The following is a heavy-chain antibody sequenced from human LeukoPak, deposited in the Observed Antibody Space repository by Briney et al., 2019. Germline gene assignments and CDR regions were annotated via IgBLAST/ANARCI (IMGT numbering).Heavy chain of an antibody. Sequence: SGTLSLTCAVSGGSISSSNWWSWVRQPPGKGLEWIGEIYQSGSTNYNPSLKSRVTMSVDKSKNQFSLKLSSMTAADTAVYYCARGALLWFGERMEYYFDYWGQGTLLTVSS. V-gene: IGHV4-4*02. CDR2: IYQSGST. CDR3: ARGALLWFGERMEYYFDY. CDR1: GGSISSSNW. D-gene: IGHD3-10*01. J-gene: IGHJ4*02.